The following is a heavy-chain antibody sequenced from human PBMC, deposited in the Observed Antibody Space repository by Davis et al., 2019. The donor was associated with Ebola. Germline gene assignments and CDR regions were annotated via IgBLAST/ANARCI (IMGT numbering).Heavy chain of an antibody. CDR3: AKMGMYYYDSSGYYPDNWFDP. J-gene: IGHJ5*02. CDR1: GFTFSIYA. CDR2: ISGGGGST. Sequence: GESLKISCAASGFTFSIYAMTWVRRAPGKGLECVSGISGGGGSTYYADAVKGRFTISRDNSKNTLYLQMNSLTAEDTAVYYCAKMGMYYYDSSGYYPDNWFDPWGQGTLVTVSS. V-gene: IGHV3-23*01. D-gene: IGHD3-22*01.